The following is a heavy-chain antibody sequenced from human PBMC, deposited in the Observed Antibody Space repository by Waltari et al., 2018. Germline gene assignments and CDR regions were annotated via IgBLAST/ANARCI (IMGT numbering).Heavy chain of an antibody. J-gene: IGHJ6*02. CDR1: GGSFSGYY. Sequence: QVQLQQWGAGLLKPSETLSLTCAVYGGSFSGYYWSWIRQPPGQGRGWIGEINHRGSTNYNPSLKSLVTISVDTSKNQFSLKLSSGTAADTAVYYCARGSTLRFLEWLPLLDYYGMDVWGQGTTVTVSS. V-gene: IGHV4-34*01. D-gene: IGHD3-3*01. CDR2: INHRGST. CDR3: ARGSTLRFLEWLPLLDYYGMDV.